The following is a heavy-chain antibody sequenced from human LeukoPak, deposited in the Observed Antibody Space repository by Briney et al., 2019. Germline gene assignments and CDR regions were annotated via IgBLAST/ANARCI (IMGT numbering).Heavy chain of an antibody. D-gene: IGHD2-15*01. J-gene: IGHJ5*02. Sequence: SSGTLSLTCAVSGGSISSSNWWSWVRQPPGKGLEWIGEIYHSGSTNYNPSLKSRVTISVDTSKNQFSLKLSSVTAADTAVYYCARGLLYRSRRYCSGGSCPHGNWFDPWGQGTLVTVSS. CDR3: ARGLLYRSRRYCSGGSCPHGNWFDP. CDR1: GGSISSSNW. V-gene: IGHV4-4*02. CDR2: IYHSGST.